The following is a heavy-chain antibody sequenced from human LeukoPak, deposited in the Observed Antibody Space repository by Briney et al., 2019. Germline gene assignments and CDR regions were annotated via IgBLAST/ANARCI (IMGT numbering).Heavy chain of an antibody. Sequence: GGSLRLSCAASGFTLSSYAMSWGRQAPGKGLEWVSAISDTGNTYHADSVKGRFTISRDSSKNTLFLQMNSLRAEDTAVYYCAKKGLTVTTYYFDYWGQGTLVTVSS. CDR1: GFTLSSYA. CDR3: AKKGLTVTTYYFDY. J-gene: IGHJ4*02. V-gene: IGHV3-23*01. D-gene: IGHD4-17*01. CDR2: ISDTGNT.